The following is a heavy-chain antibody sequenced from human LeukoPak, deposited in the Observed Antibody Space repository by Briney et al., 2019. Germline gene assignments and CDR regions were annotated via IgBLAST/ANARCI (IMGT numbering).Heavy chain of an antibody. Sequence: PGGSLRLSCAASGFTFSSYWMSWVRQAPGKGPEWVANIKQDGSEKYYVDSVKGRFTISRDNAKNSLYLQMNSLRAEDTAVYYCASAYSGSYFDYWGQGTLVTVSS. V-gene: IGHV3-7*03. CDR1: GFTFSSYW. J-gene: IGHJ4*02. D-gene: IGHD1-26*01. CDR3: ASAYSGSYFDY. CDR2: IKQDGSEK.